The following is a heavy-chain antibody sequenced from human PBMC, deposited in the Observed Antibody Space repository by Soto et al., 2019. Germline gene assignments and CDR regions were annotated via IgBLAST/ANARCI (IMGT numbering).Heavy chain of an antibody. D-gene: IGHD6-19*01. CDR1: GFTSNTYT. CDR3: ARAPGYTSGCLDY. CDR2: ISSSGSYI. Sequence: EVQLVESGGGLVKPGGSLRLSCAASGFTSNTYTMNWVRQAPGKGLEWVSSISSSGSYIYYADSLKGRFAISRDNAKNSLDLQMNSLRAEDTAVYYCARAPGYTSGCLDYWGQGALVTVSS. V-gene: IGHV3-21*01. J-gene: IGHJ4*02.